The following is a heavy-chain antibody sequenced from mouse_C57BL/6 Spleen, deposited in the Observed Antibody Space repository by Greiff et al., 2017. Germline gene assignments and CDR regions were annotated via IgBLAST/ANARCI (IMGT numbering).Heavy chain of an antibody. CDR3: ARGGLLRFYFDY. V-gene: IGHV1-26*01. Sequence: EVQVVESGPELVKPGASVKISCKASGYTFTDYYMNWVKQSHGKSLEWIGDINPNNGGTSYNQKFKGKATLTVDKSSSTAYMELRSLTSEDSAVYYCARGGLLRFYFDYWGQGTTLTVSS. D-gene: IGHD1-1*01. J-gene: IGHJ2*01. CDR1: GYTFTDYY. CDR2: INPNNGGT.